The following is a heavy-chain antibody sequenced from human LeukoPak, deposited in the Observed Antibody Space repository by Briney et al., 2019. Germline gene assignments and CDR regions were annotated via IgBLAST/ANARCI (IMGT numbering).Heavy chain of an antibody. CDR2: IYYSGST. V-gene: IGHV4-59*11. CDR1: GGSISSHY. Sequence: SETLSPTCTVSGGSISSHYWSWIRQPPGKGLEWIGYIYYSGSTNYNPSLKSRVTISVDTSKNQFSLKLSSVTAADTAVYYCARYSNRGIMTFDYWGQGTPVTVSS. J-gene: IGHJ4*02. CDR3: ARYSNRGIMTFDY. D-gene: IGHD7-27*01.